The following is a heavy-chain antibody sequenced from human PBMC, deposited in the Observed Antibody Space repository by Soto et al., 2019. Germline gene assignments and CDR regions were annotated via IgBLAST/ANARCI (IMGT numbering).Heavy chain of an antibody. D-gene: IGHD1-26*01. Sequence: EVQLLESGGGLVQPGGSLRLSCAASGFTFSSYAMRWVRQAPVKGLEWVPAISGSGDSTYYADSVTGRFTISRENSKNTLYLQMNSLRAEDTAVYYCARRGSGSYYDYWGQGTLVTVSS. CDR2: ISGSGDST. CDR1: GFTFSSYA. CDR3: ARRGSGSYYDY. J-gene: IGHJ4*02. V-gene: IGHV3-23*01.